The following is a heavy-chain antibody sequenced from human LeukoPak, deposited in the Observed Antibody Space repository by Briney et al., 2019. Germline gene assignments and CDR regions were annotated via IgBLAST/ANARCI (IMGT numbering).Heavy chain of an antibody. CDR2: IWPDDSDT. CDR3: ARYPFSSWYLWFDP. Sequence: GESLKISCKGSGYSFTSNWIGWVRQMPGKGLEWMGIIWPDDSDTRYSPSFQGQVTISVDKSINTAYLQWGSLKASDTAMYYCARYPFSSWYLWFDPWGQGTLVTVSS. J-gene: IGHJ5*02. D-gene: IGHD6-13*01. V-gene: IGHV5-51*01. CDR1: GYSFTSNW.